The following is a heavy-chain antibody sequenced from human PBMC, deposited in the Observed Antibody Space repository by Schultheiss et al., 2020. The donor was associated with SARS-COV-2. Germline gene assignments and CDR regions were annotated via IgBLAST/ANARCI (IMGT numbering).Heavy chain of an antibody. CDR2: ISGSGVSR. CDR3: AKDIRGNSGSYYNN. V-gene: IGHV3-23*01. J-gene: IGHJ4*02. D-gene: IGHD3-10*01. Sequence: GGSLRLSCAASGFTFSNYAMHWVRQAPGKGLEWVSAISGSGVSRYYADSVKGRFTISRDNSKNTLYLQMNSLRAEDTAVYYCAKDIRGNSGSYYNNWGQGILVTVSS. CDR1: GFTFSNYA.